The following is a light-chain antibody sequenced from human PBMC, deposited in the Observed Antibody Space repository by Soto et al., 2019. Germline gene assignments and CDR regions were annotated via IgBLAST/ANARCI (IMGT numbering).Light chain of an antibody. CDR3: QQYESTPPT. CDR2: WAS. J-gene: IGKJ2*01. Sequence: DIVMTQSPDSLAVSLGERATINCKSSQSVLYSSNNKNYLAWYQQRPGQPHKLLINWASTRESGVPDRFSGSGSGTDFTLTITSLQAEDVAVYYCQQYESTPPTFGQGTKLEIK. V-gene: IGKV4-1*01. CDR1: QSVLYSSNNKNY.